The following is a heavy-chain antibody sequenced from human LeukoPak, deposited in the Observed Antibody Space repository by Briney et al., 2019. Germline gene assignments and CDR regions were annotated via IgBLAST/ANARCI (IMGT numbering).Heavy chain of an antibody. Sequence: GGSLRLPCAASGFTFSNYAMSWVRQAPGKGLEWVSSISGSGDSTYYADSVKGRFTISRDNSKDTLYLQMNSLRAEDTAVYYCAAVLTGYYSPLDYWGQGTLVTVSS. D-gene: IGHD3-9*01. CDR3: AAVLTGYYSPLDY. V-gene: IGHV3-23*01. CDR2: ISGSGDST. J-gene: IGHJ4*02. CDR1: GFTFSNYA.